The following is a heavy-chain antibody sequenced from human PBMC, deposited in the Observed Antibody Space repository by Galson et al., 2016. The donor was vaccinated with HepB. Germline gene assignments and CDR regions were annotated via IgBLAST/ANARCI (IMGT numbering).Heavy chain of an antibody. CDR1: GFTFSSSA. Sequence: SLRLSCAASGFTFSSSAMSWVRQAPGKGLEWVSAISGSGDSTYYGDSVKGRFAISRDNSKNTVYLQMSGLRAEDTAVYYCAKEMKVVATVGFYPWGQGTLVTVSS. D-gene: IGHD3-22*01. V-gene: IGHV3-23*01. CDR2: ISGSGDST. CDR3: AKEMKVVATVGFYP. J-gene: IGHJ5*02.